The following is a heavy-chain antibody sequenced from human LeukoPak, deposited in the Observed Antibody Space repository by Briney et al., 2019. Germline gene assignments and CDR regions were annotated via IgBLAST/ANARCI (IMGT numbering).Heavy chain of an antibody. V-gene: IGHV3-23*01. CDR1: GFTFSSYA. D-gene: IGHD3-22*01. CDR3: AKDREYYYDSSGSSFVDY. CDR2: ISGSGGST. Sequence: GGSLRLSCAASGFTFSSYAMSWVRQAPGKGLEWVSAISGSGGSTYCADSVKGRFTISRDNSKNTLYLQMNSLRAEDTAVYYCAKDREYYYDSSGSSFVDYWGQGTLVTVSS. J-gene: IGHJ4*02.